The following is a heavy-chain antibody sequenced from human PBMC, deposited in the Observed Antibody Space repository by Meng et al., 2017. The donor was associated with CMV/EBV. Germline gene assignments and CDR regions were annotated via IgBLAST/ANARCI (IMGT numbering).Heavy chain of an antibody. CDR2: ISSSGSTI. J-gene: IGHJ4*02. V-gene: IGHV3-48*03. CDR3: ARAGPYSYGYPY. D-gene: IGHD5-18*01. Sequence: LTGAASGFTFSSYEMNWVRQAPGKGLEWVSYISSSGSTIYYADSVKGRFTISRDNAKNSLYLQMNSLRAEDTAVYYCARAGPYSYGYPYWGQGTLVTVSS. CDR1: GFTFSSYE.